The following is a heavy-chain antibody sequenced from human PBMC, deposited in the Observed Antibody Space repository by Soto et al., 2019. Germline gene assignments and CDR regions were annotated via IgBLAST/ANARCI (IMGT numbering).Heavy chain of an antibody. V-gene: IGHV2-5*02. Sequence: SGPTLVNPTQTLTLTCTFSGFSLSTSGVGVGWIRQPPGKALEWLALIYWDDDKRYSPSLKSRLTITKDTSKNQVVLTMTNMDPVENATSHCAHSSRYYDSSGSGRRFDYWSPGTLVTVAS. CDR3: AHSSRYYDSSGSGRRFDY. CDR1: GFSLSTSGVG. D-gene: IGHD3-22*01. J-gene: IGHJ4*02. CDR2: IYWDDDK.